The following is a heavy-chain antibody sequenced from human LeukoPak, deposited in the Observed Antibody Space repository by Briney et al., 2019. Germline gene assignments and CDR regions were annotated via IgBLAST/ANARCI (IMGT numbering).Heavy chain of an antibody. CDR2: IKNDGSDK. CDR1: GFSFSAAW. V-gene: IGHV3-7*01. D-gene: IGHD5-12*01. Sequence: GGSLRLSCEASGFSFSAAWMTWVRQAPGKGLEWVATIKNDGSDKYYVDSVKGRFTLSRDNAKNLVYLQMDSLRVEDTAVYYCVNLGYSDGGQGTLVTVSS. J-gene: IGHJ4*02. CDR3: VNLGYSD.